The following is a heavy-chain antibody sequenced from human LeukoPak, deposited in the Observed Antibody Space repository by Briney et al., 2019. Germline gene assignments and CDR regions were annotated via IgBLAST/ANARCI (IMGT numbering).Heavy chain of an antibody. CDR3: ARGAILRYFDRRVYYYYYMDV. CDR2: INHSGST. CDR1: GGSFSGYY. J-gene: IGHJ6*03. V-gene: IGHV4-34*01. Sequence: SETLSLTCAVYGGSFSGYYWSWIRQPPGKGLEWIGEINHSGSTNYNPSLKSRVTISVDTPKNQFSLKLSSVTAADTAVYYCARGAILRYFDRRVYYYYYMDVWGKGTTVTVSS. D-gene: IGHD3-9*01.